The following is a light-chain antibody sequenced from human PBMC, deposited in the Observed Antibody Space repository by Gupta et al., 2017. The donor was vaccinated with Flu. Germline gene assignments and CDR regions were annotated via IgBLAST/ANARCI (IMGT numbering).Light chain of an antibody. V-gene: IGLV3-21*02. J-gene: IGLJ1*01. CDR3: QVWDTTSDHSLFV. Sequence: TATITCGGNNIGSHSVHGYQQRPGQAPVVVVVDDRDRPSGIPERFSGSKSGNTAALTISRVEAGDEGDYYCQVWDTTSDHSLFVFGTGTKVTIL. CDR1: NIGSHS. CDR2: DDR.